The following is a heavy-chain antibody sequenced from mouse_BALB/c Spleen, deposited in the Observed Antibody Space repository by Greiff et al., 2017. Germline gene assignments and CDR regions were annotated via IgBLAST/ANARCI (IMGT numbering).Heavy chain of an antibody. CDR2: IDPENGNT. V-gene: IGHV14-1*02. CDR3: ARGWDEWFAY. CDR1: GFNIKDYY. D-gene: IGHD4-1*01. Sequence: VQLKQSGAELVRPGALVKLSCKASGFNIKDYYMHWVKQRPEQGLEWIGWIDPENGNTIYDPKFQGKASITADTSSNTAYLQLSSLTSEDTAVYYCARGWDEWFAYWGQGTLVTVSA. J-gene: IGHJ3*01.